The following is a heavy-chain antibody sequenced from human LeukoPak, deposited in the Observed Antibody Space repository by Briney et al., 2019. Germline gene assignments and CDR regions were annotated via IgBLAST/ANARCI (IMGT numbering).Heavy chain of an antibody. V-gene: IGHV1-69*04. CDR3: AREFGVVNY. J-gene: IGHJ4*02. CDR1: GGTFSSYA. Sequence: ASVKVSCKASGGTFSSYAISWVRQAPGQGLEWMGRIIPILGIANYAQKFQGRVTITADKSTSTVYMELSSLRSEDTAVYYCAREFGVVNYWGQGTLVTVSS. CDR2: IIPILGIA. D-gene: IGHD3-3*01.